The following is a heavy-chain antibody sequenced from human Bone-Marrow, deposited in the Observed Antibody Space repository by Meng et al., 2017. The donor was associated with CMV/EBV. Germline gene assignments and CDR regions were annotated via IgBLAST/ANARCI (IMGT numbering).Heavy chain of an antibody. D-gene: IGHD2-2*01. CDR3: AKLGRDIVVAPTTSVDY. V-gene: IGHV3-30*02. J-gene: IGHJ4*02. CDR2: IRYDGSNQ. Sequence: GGSLRLSCTASGFTFSLYSMNWVRQAPGKGLEWVAFIRYDGSNQNYADSVKGRFTISRDNSENTLYLQMNSLRAEDTAIYYCAKLGRDIVVAPTTSVDYWGQGTLVTVSS. CDR1: GFTFSLYS.